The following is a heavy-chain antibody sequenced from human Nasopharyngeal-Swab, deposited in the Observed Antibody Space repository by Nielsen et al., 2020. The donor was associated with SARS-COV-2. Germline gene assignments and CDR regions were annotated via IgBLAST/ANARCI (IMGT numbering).Heavy chain of an antibody. Sequence: SETLSLTCTVSGGSITSYYWSWIRQPPGKGLEWIGYIYYSGSTYYNPSLKSRVTISVDTSKNQFSLKLSSVTAADTAVYYCARTYYDSSGIKDAFDIWGQGTMVTVSS. D-gene: IGHD3-22*01. J-gene: IGHJ3*02. CDR2: IYYSGST. CDR3: ARTYYDSSGIKDAFDI. CDR1: GGSITSYY. V-gene: IGHV4-59*12.